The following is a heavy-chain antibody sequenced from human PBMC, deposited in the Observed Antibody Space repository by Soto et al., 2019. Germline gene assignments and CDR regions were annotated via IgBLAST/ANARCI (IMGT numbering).Heavy chain of an antibody. J-gene: IGHJ6*03. V-gene: IGHV3-15*01. CDR1: GFTFSNAW. CDR3: TTVPIVATILSYYYYYMDV. Sequence: GGSLRLSCAASGFTFSNAWMSWVRQAPGKGLEWVGRIKSKTDGGTTDYAAPVKGRFTISRDDSKNTLYLQMNSLKTEDTAVYYCTTVPIVATILSYYYYYMDVWGKGTTVTVSS. CDR2: IKSKTDGGTT. D-gene: IGHD5-12*01.